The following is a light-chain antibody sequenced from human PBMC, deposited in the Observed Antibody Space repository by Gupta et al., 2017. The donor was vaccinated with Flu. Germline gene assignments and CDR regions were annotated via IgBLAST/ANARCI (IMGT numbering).Light chain of an antibody. CDR1: NIGSKS. J-gene: IGLJ1*01. Sequence: YVLTERRKITMAPGQTARITCGGHNIGSKSVHWYQQKPGQAPVLVVYNDDDRPSGIPERFSGSNSGNTATLTITRVEAGDEADYYCQVSDATADQRYVCGTGTKVTVL. CDR2: NDD. CDR3: QVSDATADQRYV. V-gene: IGLV3-21*02.